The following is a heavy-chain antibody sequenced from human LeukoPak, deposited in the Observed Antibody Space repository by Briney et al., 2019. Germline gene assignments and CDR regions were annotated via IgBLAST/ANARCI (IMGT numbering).Heavy chain of an antibody. J-gene: IGHJ4*02. CDR2: INPNSGGT. CDR3: AGPGAYDYVWGSYDY. CDR1: GYTFTGYY. Sequence: ASVKVSCKASGYTFTGYYMHWVRQAPGQGLDWMGRINPNSGGTNYAQKFQGRVTMTRDPSISTAYMELSRLRSDDTAVYYCAGPGAYDYVWGSYDYWGQGTLVTVSS. V-gene: IGHV1-2*06. D-gene: IGHD3-16*01.